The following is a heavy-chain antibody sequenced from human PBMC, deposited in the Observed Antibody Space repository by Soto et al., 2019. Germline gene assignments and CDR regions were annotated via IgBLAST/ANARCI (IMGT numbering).Heavy chain of an antibody. V-gene: IGHV4-39*01. CDR1: GGSVSIPNYY. CDR2: IYFGGTT. J-gene: IGHJ4*02. CDR3: ARHGRVQLRPFDY. D-gene: IGHD1-1*01. Sequence: QLHLQESGPGLVKPSGTLSLTCSVSGGSVSIPNYYWAWVRQSPGKGLEWIASIYFGGTTYYNPSLTSRVSIFIDTSTNQFSLNLTSVTAADSSIYFCARHGRVQLRPFDYWGQGIQVAVSS.